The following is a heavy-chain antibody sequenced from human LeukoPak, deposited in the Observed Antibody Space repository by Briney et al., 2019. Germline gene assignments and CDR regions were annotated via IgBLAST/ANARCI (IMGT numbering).Heavy chain of an antibody. CDR2: IYYSGST. Sequence: PSETLSLTCTVSGGSISSYYWSWIRQPPGKGLEWIGYIYYSGSTNYNPSLKSRVTISVDTSKNQFSLKLSSVTAADTAVYYCASNTGDFWSGYNYYYYYYYMDVWGKGTTVTVSS. D-gene: IGHD3-3*01. J-gene: IGHJ6*03. CDR3: ASNTGDFWSGYNYYYYYYYMDV. CDR1: GGSISSYY. V-gene: IGHV4-59*01.